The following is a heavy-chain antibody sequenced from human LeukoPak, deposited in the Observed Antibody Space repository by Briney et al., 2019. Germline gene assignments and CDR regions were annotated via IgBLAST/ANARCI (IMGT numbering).Heavy chain of an antibody. CDR1: GGSLSSGGYS. J-gene: IGHJ5*02. D-gene: IGHD2-15*01. CDR3: AARSGGDPNWFDP. V-gene: IGHV4-30-2*01. Sequence: SETLSLTCAVSGGSLSSGGYSWRWIRQPPGKGLEWLGYIYHSGSTYYNPSLKSRVTISVDRSKNQFSLKLSSVTAADTAVYYCAARSGGDPNWFDPWGQGTLVTVSS. CDR2: IYHSGST.